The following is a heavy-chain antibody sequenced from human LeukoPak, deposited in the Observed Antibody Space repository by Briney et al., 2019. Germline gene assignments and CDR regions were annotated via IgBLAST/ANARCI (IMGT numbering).Heavy chain of an antibody. CDR1: RFTFSNYW. CDR2: INQDGSKK. CDR3: AKWGPHCVGDYCPALDS. J-gene: IGHJ4*02. Sequence: GGSLRLSCVASRFTFSNYWMSWVRQAPGKGLEWVANINQDGSKKPYADSMRGRFTISRDNAKESLYLQLNSLRADDTAVYYCAKWGPHCVGDYCPALDSWGQGTLVTVSS. D-gene: IGHD2-21*02. V-gene: IGHV3-7*01.